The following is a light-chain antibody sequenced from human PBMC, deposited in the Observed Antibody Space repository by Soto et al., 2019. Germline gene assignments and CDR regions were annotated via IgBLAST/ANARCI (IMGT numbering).Light chain of an antibody. CDR3: QQYDSSPRT. CDR1: QSISSSS. J-gene: IGKJ1*01. CDR2: HTS. Sequence: ENVLTPSSGTLSSSPGERATLSCSPSQSISSSSLAWYQQEPGRAPRLLIYHTSSRATGIPDRFSGSGSGTDFTLTISRLEPEDFAVYYCQQYDSSPRTFGQGTKVDIK. V-gene: IGKV3-20*01.